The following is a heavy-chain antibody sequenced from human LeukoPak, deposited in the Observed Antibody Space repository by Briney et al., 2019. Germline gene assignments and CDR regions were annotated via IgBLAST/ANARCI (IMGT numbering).Heavy chain of an antibody. V-gene: IGHV4-59*01. J-gene: IGHJ4*02. Sequence: PSETLSLTCTVSGGSLNNYYWTWIRQSPGKGLEWIGYIFYTGGTNYNPSLKSRVTISVDTSKNQFSLNLNSVTTTDTAVYYCARVGDWNDLVYWGQGAPVAVSS. CDR1: GGSLNNYY. D-gene: IGHD1-1*01. CDR2: IFYTGGT. CDR3: ARVGDWNDLVY.